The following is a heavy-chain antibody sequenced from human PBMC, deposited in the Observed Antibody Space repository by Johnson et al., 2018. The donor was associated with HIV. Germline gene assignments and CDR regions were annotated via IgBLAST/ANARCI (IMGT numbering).Heavy chain of an antibody. J-gene: IGHJ3*02. CDR3: ARACRDGYTCDAFDI. D-gene: IGHD5-24*01. CDR2: INWNGGRI. V-gene: IGHV3-20*04. CDR1: GFTFNNAW. Sequence: VQLVESGGGLVKPGGSLRLSCAASGFTFNNAWMSWVRQAPGKGLEWVGRINWNGGRIGYADSVKGRCTISRDNVRNSLYLQMNSLRAEDTAVYYCARACRDGYTCDAFDIWGQGTMVTVSS.